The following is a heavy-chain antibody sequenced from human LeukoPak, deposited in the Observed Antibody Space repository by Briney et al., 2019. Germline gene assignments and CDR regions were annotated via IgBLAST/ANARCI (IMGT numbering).Heavy chain of an antibody. CDR3: ARDSLRFLEWYRQPVFYYYGMDV. J-gene: IGHJ6*02. V-gene: IGHV3-21*01. D-gene: IGHD3-3*01. CDR2: ISSSSSCI. CDR1: GFTFSSYS. Sequence: GGSLRLSCAASGFTFSSYSMNWVRQAPGKGLEWVSSISSSSSCIYYADSVKGRFTISRDNAKNSLYLQMNSLRAEDTAVYYCARDSLRFLEWYRQPVFYYYGMDVWGQGTTVTVSS.